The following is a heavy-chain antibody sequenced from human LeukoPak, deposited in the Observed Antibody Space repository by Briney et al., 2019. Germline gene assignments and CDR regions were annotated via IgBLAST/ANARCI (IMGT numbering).Heavy chain of an antibody. Sequence: GGSLRLSCEGSAFIFSGHWMNWVRQTPGKGLEWVASIKEDGSERQYVDSVKGRFSISRDNTKGSLFLQLNSLRAEDTAVYYCARDKDDYGSGNHWFDPWGQGTLVTVSS. V-gene: IGHV3-7*03. CDR2: IKEDGSER. CDR3: ARDKDDYGSGNHWFDP. CDR1: AFIFSGHW. D-gene: IGHD3-10*01. J-gene: IGHJ5*02.